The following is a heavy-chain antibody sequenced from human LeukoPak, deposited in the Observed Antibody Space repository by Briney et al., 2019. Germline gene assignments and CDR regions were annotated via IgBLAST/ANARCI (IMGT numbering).Heavy chain of an antibody. CDR2: ISSSSSYI. J-gene: IGHJ4*02. Sequence: AGGSLRLSCAASGFTFSSYSMNWVRQAPGKGLEWVSSISSSSSYIYYADSVKGRFTISRDNSKNTLYLQMNSLRAEDTAVYYCVRESYGYPLNFDYWGQGTLVTVSS. CDR3: VRESYGYPLNFDY. CDR1: GFTFSSYS. V-gene: IGHV3-21*01. D-gene: IGHD5-18*01.